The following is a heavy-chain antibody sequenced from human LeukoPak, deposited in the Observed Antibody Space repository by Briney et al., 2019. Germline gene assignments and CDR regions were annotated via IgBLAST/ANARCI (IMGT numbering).Heavy chain of an antibody. Sequence: PGGSLRLSCAASGFTFSSYWMHWVRQAPGKGLVWVSRINSDGSSTSYADSVKGRLTISRDNAKNTLYLQMNSLRAEDTAVYYCARDLKRQTRLGGFDPWGQGTLVTVSS. CDR1: GFTFSSYW. CDR2: INSDGSST. V-gene: IGHV3-74*01. J-gene: IGHJ5*02. CDR3: ARDLKRQTRLGGFDP. D-gene: IGHD1-1*01.